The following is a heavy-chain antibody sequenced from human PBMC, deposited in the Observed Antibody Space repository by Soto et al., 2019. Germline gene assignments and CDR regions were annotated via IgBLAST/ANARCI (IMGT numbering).Heavy chain of an antibody. J-gene: IGHJ1*01. V-gene: IGHV1-46*01. CDR3: ARDLAAAAY. D-gene: IGHD6-13*01. Sequence: SVEVSCKASGDAFTSYDINWVLQATGQGLEWMGIMNPTGGSTNYAQKFQGRVTLTMDTSTSTVYMELSSLRFEDTAVYYCARDLAAAAYWGKGTLVTSPQ. CDR1: GDAFTSYD. CDR2: MNPTGGST.